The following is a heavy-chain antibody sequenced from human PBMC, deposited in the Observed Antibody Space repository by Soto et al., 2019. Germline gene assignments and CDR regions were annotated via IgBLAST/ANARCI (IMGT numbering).Heavy chain of an antibody. CDR2: TYYRSKWYN. J-gene: IGHJ6*02. CDR3: ARLDIVVVPAARGMDV. CDR1: GDSVSSNSAA. Sequence: SQTLSLTCAISGDSVSSNSAAWNWIRQSPSRGLEWLGRTYYRSKWYNDYAVSVKSRLTINPDTSKNQFSLQLNSVTPEDTAVYYCARLDIVVVPAARGMDVWGQGATVTVSS. V-gene: IGHV6-1*01. D-gene: IGHD2-2*03.